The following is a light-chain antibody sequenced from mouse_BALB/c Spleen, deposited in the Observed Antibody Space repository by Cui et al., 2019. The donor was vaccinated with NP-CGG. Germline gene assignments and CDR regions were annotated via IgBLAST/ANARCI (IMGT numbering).Light chain of an antibody. CDR2: GTN. CDR3: ALWYSNHWV. V-gene: IGLV1*01. CDR1: TGAVRTSNY. Sequence: QAVVTQVSAPTTSPGETVTLTCRSSTGAVRTSNYANWVQEKPDHLFTGLIGGTNNRAPGVPARFSGFLIGDKAALTITGAQTEDEAIYFCALWYSNHWVFGGGTKLTVL. J-gene: IGLJ1*01.